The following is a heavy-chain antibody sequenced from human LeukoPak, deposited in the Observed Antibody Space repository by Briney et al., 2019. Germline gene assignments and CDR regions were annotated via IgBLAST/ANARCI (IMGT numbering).Heavy chain of an antibody. CDR1: GFTLSWHS. V-gene: IGHV3-64*01. D-gene: IGHD6-19*01. CDR3: ARVGMTSGSGCDH. Sequence: GSLRLSCAASGFTLSWHSMHWVRQAPGKGLEFVSAISSNGGNTYYANSVKGRFTISRDSYKNTLFLQMGNLRAEDMALYYCARVGMTSGSGCDHWGQGTLVTVSS. CDR2: ISSNGGNT. J-gene: IGHJ4*02.